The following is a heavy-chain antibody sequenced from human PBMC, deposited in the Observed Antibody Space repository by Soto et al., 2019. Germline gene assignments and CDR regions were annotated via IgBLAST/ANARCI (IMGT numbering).Heavy chain of an antibody. CDR2: IVPNIGTV. V-gene: IGHV1-69*06. CDR1: GGTLTNFINYP. CDR3: ARRDTGVFLSDFDN. Sequence: QMQLVQSGAEVKKPGSSVKVSCKASGGTLTNFINYPINSVRQAPGQGLEWLGGIVPNIGTVNYAQKFQGRVTITADKSAGTAYMELSSLRSEDTALYYCARRDTGVFLSDFDNWGQGTLVTVSS. D-gene: IGHD1-26*01. J-gene: IGHJ4*02.